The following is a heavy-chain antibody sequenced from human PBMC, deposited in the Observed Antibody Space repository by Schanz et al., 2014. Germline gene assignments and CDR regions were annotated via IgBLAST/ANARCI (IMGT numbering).Heavy chain of an antibody. D-gene: IGHD1-26*01. CDR1: GFTLTSHF. CDR2: INPSGGST. V-gene: IGHV1-46*01. Sequence: QLVQSGAEVKKPGASVKVSCKASGFTLTSHFMHWLRQAPGQGLEWMATINPSGGSTSFAQKFQGRVTMTRATSTSTVNMELTSLRSEDTAVYYCARDPYSASYFPSPPLYGLDVWGQGTTVTVSS. J-gene: IGHJ6*02. CDR3: ARDPYSASYFPSPPLYGLDV.